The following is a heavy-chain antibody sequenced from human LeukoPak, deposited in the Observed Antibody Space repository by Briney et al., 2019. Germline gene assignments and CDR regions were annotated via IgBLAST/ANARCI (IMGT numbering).Heavy chain of an antibody. Sequence: GGSLRLSCAASGFTFTTYAMNWGRQAPGKGLEWVAVISSDISYSTYADSVKGRFSISRDNTKNTLNLQMDSLRADDTAVYYCVKQPLSSDLDYWGQGTLVTVSS. CDR3: VKQPLSSDLDY. J-gene: IGHJ4*02. V-gene: IGHV3-30*18. CDR1: GFTFTTYA. CDR2: ISSDISYS. D-gene: IGHD6-19*01.